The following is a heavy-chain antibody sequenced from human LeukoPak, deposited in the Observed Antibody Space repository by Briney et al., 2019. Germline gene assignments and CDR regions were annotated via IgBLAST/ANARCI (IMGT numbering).Heavy chain of an antibody. CDR2: INHSGST. V-gene: IGHV4-34*01. Sequence: SETLSLTCAVYGGSFSGYYWSWIRQPPGKGLEWIGEINHSGSTNYNPSLKSRVTIPVDTSKNQFSLKLSSVTAADTAVYYCARLTGYSNYGRFDYWGQGTLVTVSS. CDR3: ARLTGYSNYGRFDY. J-gene: IGHJ4*02. D-gene: IGHD4-11*01. CDR1: GGSFSGYY.